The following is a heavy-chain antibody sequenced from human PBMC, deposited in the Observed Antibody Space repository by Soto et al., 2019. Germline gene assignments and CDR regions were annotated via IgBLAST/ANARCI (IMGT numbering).Heavy chain of an antibody. CDR1: GFSFSSFA. J-gene: IGHJ4*02. CDR2: ISDDGASI. V-gene: IGHV3-48*03. CDR3: ARENSVQAWLHHFDH. Sequence: QTGGSLRLSCEASGFSFSSFAMNWVRQAPGRGLEWVSYISDDGASIYYADSLKGRFTISRDNAKNSLSLQMNNLRAEDTAVYYCARENSVQAWLHHFDHWGLGTLVTVSP. D-gene: IGHD5-18*01.